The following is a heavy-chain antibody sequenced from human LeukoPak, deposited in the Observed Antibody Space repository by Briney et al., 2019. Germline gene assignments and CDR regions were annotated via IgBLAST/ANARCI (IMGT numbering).Heavy chain of an antibody. J-gene: IGHJ3*02. CDR1: GFTFSSYW. V-gene: IGHV3-23*01. D-gene: IGHD6-13*01. Sequence: GGSLRLSCAASGFTFSSYWMSWVRQAPGKGLEWVSAISGSGGSTYYADSVKGRFTISRDNSKNTLYLQMNSLRAEDTAVYYCARGTSWYDQGDAFDIWGQGTMVTVSS. CDR3: ARGTSWYDQGDAFDI. CDR2: ISGSGGST.